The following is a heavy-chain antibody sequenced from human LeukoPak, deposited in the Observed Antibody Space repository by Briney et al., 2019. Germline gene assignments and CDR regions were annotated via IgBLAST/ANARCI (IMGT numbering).Heavy chain of an antibody. J-gene: IGHJ4*02. CDR1: GFTVSSNY. Sequence: GGSLRLSCAASGFTVSSNYMSWVRQAPGKGLEWVSVIYSGGSTYYADSVKGRFTISRDNSKNTLYLQMNSQRAEDTAVYYCARAPYDSSANYFDYWGQGTLVTVSS. V-gene: IGHV3-66*02. CDR2: IYSGGST. D-gene: IGHD3-22*01. CDR3: ARAPYDSSANYFDY.